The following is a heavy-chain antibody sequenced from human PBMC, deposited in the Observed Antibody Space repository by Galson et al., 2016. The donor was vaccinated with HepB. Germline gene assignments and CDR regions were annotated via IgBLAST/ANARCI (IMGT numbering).Heavy chain of an antibody. V-gene: IGHV6-1*01. CDR3: AKEVFFTGVASFFDN. CDR1: GDSVSSTSAA. Sequence: CAISGDSVSSTSAAWNWIRQSPLRGLEWLGRTYYKSRWYNDYAVSMKSRIAISPDTSKNQFSLQLTSVTPEDTAVYFCAKEVFFTGVASFFDNWGPGALVTVAS. J-gene: IGHJ4*02. D-gene: IGHD3-3*01. CDR2: TYYKSRWYN.